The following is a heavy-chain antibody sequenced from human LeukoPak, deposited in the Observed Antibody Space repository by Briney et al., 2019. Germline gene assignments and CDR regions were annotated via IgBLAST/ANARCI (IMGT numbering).Heavy chain of an antibody. CDR1: GGSFSGYY. CDR3: AVGRPRNTTRLDDGYDF. Sequence: SETLSLTCAVYGGSFSGYYWNWIRQPPGKGLEWIGEINHSGSTNYNPSLKSRLTMSADTSKKQFSLILNSATAADTAVYYCAVGRPRNTTRLDDGYDFWGQGTMVTVSS. J-gene: IGHJ3*01. D-gene: IGHD1-1*01. CDR2: INHSGST. V-gene: IGHV4-34*01.